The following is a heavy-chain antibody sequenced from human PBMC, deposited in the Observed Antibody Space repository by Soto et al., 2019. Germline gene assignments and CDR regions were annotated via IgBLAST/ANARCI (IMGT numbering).Heavy chain of an antibody. Sequence: ASVKVSCKASAGTFSSYAISWVRQAPGQGLEWMGGIIPIFVTANYAQKFQGRVTITADESTSTAYMELSSLRSEDTAVYYCARDYYDSSGHGAIDAFDIWGQGTMVTVSS. CDR1: AGTFSSYA. V-gene: IGHV1-69*13. J-gene: IGHJ3*02. CDR3: ARDYYDSSGHGAIDAFDI. D-gene: IGHD3-22*01. CDR2: IIPIFVTA.